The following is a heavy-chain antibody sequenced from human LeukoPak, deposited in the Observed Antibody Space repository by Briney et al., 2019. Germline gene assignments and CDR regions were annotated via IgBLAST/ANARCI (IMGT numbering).Heavy chain of an antibody. Sequence: GASVKVSCKASGYTFTSYGISWVRQAPGQGLEWMGWISANDGNTDYPQKLQGRVTMTTDTSTSTAYMELRSLRSEDTAVYYCAREVATIRYYDSSGYYYDYWGQGTLVTVSS. CDR3: AREVATIRYYDSSGYYYDY. CDR2: ISANDGNT. CDR1: GYTFTSYG. V-gene: IGHV1-18*01. J-gene: IGHJ4*02. D-gene: IGHD3-22*01.